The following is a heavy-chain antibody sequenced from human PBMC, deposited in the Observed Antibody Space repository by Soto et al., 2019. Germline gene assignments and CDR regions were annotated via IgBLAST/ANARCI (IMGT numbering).Heavy chain of an antibody. V-gene: IGHV1-69*01. Sequence: QVQLVQSGAEVKKPGSSVKVSCKASGCTFSSYTISWVRQAPGQGLEWMGGIITIFGTANYAQKFQGRVTITADESTSTAYMELSSLRSEDTAVYYCASERGYCYGLRDWSFDYWGQGTLVTVSS. CDR2: IITIFGTA. CDR1: GCTFSSYT. CDR3: ASERGYCYGLRDWSFDY. D-gene: IGHD5-18*01. J-gene: IGHJ4*02.